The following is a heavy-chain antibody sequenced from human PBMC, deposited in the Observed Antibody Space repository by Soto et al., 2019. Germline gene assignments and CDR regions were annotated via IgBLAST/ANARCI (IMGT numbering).Heavy chain of an antibody. CDR3: ARRLYYASSGFEGGGMDV. V-gene: IGHV4-39*01. J-gene: IGHJ6*02. CDR1: GGSISSSSYY. D-gene: IGHD3-22*01. CDR2: IYYSGST. Sequence: SETLSLTCTVSGGSISSSSYYWGWIRQPPGKGLEWIGSIYYSGSTYYNPSLKSRVTISVDTSKNQFSLKLSSVTAADTAVYYCARRLYYASSGFEGGGMDVWGQGTTVTVS.